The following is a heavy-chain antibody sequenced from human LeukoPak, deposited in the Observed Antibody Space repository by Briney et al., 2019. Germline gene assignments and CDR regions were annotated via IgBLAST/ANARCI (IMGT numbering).Heavy chain of an antibody. Sequence: GGSLRLSCAASGFTFSSYGMHWVRQAPGKGLEWVAFIRYDGSNKYYADSVKGRFTISRDNAKNSLYLQMNSLRAEDTAVYYCAIDCSSTSCDAFDIWGQGTMVTVSS. V-gene: IGHV3-30*02. J-gene: IGHJ3*02. D-gene: IGHD2-2*01. CDR1: GFTFSSYG. CDR2: IRYDGSNK. CDR3: AIDCSSTSCDAFDI.